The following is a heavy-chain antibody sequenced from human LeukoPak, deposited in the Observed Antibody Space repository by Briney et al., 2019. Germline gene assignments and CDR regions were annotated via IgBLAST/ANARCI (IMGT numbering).Heavy chain of an antibody. J-gene: IGHJ3*01. V-gene: IGHV3-66*01. CDR1: GFTVSSNY. D-gene: IGHD3-10*01. CDR2: IYSGGST. CDR3: AREAENYGLPFDL. Sequence: GGSLRLSCAASGFTVSSNYMSWIRQAPGKGLEWVSLIYSGGSTYYADSVKGRFTISRDNTKNTLYLQMNSLRAEDTAVYYCAREAENYGLPFDLWGQGTMVTVSS.